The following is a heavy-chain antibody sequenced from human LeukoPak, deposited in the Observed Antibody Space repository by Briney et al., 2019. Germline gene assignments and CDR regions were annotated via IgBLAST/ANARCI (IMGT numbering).Heavy chain of an antibody. CDR3: ARSGGYSSPQNY. Sequence: ASETLSLTCSVSGGSISSYYWSWIRQPPGKGLEWIGYIYSSGSTNYNTSLKSRVTISVDTSKNQFSLKLSSVTAADTAVYYCARSGGYSSPQNYWGQGTLVTVSS. J-gene: IGHJ4*02. CDR2: IYSSGST. V-gene: IGHV4-59*01. CDR1: GGSISSYY. D-gene: IGHD6-19*01.